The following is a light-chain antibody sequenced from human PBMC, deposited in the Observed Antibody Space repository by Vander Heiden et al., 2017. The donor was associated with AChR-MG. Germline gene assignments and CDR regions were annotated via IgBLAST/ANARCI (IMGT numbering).Light chain of an antibody. CDR3: QRYNNWPPVT. J-gene: IGKJ4*01. V-gene: IGKV3-15*01. CDR1: QSVSSN. CDR2: GAS. Sequence: EIVMTQSPATLSVSPGERATLSCRASQSVSSNLAWYQQKPGQAPWLLIYGASTRATGIPARFSGSGSGTEFTLTISSLQSEDFAVYYCQRYNNWPPVTFGGGTKVEIK.